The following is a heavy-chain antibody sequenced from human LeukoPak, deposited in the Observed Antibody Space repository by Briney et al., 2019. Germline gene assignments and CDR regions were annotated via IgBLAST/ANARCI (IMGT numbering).Heavy chain of an antibody. D-gene: IGHD6-19*01. CDR1: GGSISGYY. CDR2: IHDSGST. Sequence: SETQSLTCTVSGGSISGYYWIWIRQPPGKGLEWIGYIHDSGSTRYSPSLKSRVTISVDTSKNQFSLKLSSVTAADTAVYYCARDLYSSGYDVFDIWGQGTMVTVSS. CDR3: ARDLYSSGYDVFDI. V-gene: IGHV4-59*01. J-gene: IGHJ3*02.